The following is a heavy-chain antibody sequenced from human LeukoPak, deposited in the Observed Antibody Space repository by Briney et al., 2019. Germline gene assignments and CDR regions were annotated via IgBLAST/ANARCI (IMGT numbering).Heavy chain of an antibody. V-gene: IGHV5-51*01. CDR1: GYSFTSYW. CDR3: VVQPHSSGYILYYGMDV. Sequence: GESLQISCKGSGYSFTSYWIGWVRQMPGKGLEWMGIIYPGDSDTRYSPSFQGQVTISADKSISTAYLQWSSLKASDTAMYYCVVQPHSSGYILYYGMDVWGQGTTVTVSS. J-gene: IGHJ6*02. CDR2: IYPGDSDT. D-gene: IGHD3-22*01.